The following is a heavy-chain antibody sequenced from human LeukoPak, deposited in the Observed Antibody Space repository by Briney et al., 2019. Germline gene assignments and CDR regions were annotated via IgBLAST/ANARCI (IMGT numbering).Heavy chain of an antibody. CDR1: GFTFSSYS. V-gene: IGHV3-21*01. D-gene: IGHD3-9*01. CDR2: ISSSGTYV. J-gene: IGHJ3*02. Sequence: GSLRLSCAASGFTFSSYSMNWVRRAPGKGLEWVSSISSSGTYVYYADSVKGRFTISRDNAKNSLSLQMNSLRADDAAVYYCARASSKQLAGYLPDGFDIWGQGTMVTVSS. CDR3: ARASSKQLAGYLPDGFDI.